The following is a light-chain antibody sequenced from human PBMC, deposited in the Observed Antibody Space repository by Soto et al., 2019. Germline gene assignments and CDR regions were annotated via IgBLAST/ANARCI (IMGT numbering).Light chain of an antibody. V-gene: IGKV1-12*01. CDR2: AAS. Sequence: DIQMTQSPSSLSASVGDRVTITCRASQDIGSWLAWYQHKPGKAPKLLIYAASSLQSGVPSRFSGSGSGTDFTLTITSLQPEDFATYYCQQSYSPHWTFGQGTKVDIK. CDR1: QDIGSW. J-gene: IGKJ1*01. CDR3: QQSYSPHWT.